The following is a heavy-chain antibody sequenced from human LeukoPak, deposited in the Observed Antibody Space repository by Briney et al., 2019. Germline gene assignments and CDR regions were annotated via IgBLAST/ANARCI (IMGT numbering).Heavy chain of an antibody. CDR3: ARLYYDSRGYYWLDT. D-gene: IGHD3-22*01. CDR1: GGSITSTSFY. V-gene: IGHV4-39*01. CDR2: IYYSGST. Sequence: SETLSPTCTVSGGSITSTSFYWGCIRQPPGKGLAWLGSIYYSGSTYDNPSLKSRVTISVDRSKNQFSLKLSSVTAADTAVYYCARLYYDSRGYYWLDTWGQGTLVTVSS. J-gene: IGHJ5*02.